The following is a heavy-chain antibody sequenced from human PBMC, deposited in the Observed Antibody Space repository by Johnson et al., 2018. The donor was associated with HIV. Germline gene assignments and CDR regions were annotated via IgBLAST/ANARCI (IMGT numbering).Heavy chain of an antibody. CDR2: ISGSGGST. Sequence: EGEGREEGGGGGERGGEGRRTGGEGGGKGRSYAMSWVRQAPGKGLEWVSAISGSGGSTYYADSVKGRFTISRDNSKNTLYLQMNSLRAEDTAVYYCAKVPPDAFDICGQGTMVTVSS. CDR1: GGKGRSYA. J-gene: IGHJ3*02. V-gene: IGHV3-23*01. CDR3: AKVPPDAFDI.